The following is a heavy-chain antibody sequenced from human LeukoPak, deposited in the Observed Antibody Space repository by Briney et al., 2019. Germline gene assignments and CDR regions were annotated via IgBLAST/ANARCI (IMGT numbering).Heavy chain of an antibody. V-gene: IGHV1-2*02. CDR2: INPNSGGT. Sequence: ASVKVSCKASVYTFTGYYMHWVRQAPGQGREWMGWINPNSGGTNYAQKFQGRVTMTRDTSISTAYMELRRLRSDDTAVYYCARDSDLRNSPNWFDPWGQGTLVTVSS. CDR3: ARDSDLRNSPNWFDP. D-gene: IGHD2/OR15-2a*01. J-gene: IGHJ5*02. CDR1: VYTFTGYY.